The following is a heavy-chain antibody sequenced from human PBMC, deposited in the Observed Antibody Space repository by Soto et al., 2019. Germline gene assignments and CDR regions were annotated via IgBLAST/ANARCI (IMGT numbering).Heavy chain of an antibody. D-gene: IGHD5-12*01. CDR3: AKYSGYEGLRFDA. V-gene: IGHV4-30-4*01. J-gene: IGHJ5*02. CDR2: IYYSGST. Sequence: SETLSLTCTVSGGSISSGDYYWSWIRQPPGKGLEWIGYIYYSGSTYYNPSLKSRVTISVDTSKNQFSLKLSSVTAADSAVYYCAKYSGYEGLRFDALGQGTLVTVSS. CDR1: GGSISSGDYY.